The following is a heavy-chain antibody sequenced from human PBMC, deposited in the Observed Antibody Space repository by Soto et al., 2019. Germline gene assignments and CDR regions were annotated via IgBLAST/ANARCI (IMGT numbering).Heavy chain of an antibody. CDR2: INRDANYI. CDR3: ARDVPNNWFDS. D-gene: IGHD3-10*02. Sequence: EVQLVESGGGLVQPGGSLRLSCEASRGAFGDYWMHWVRQAPGKGLVWVSRINRDANYIIYADSVKGRFTASRDNAKNMVFLQMNSLKVEDTAVYYCARDVPNNWFDSWGQGTLVTVSS. CDR1: RGAFGDYW. V-gene: IGHV3-74*01. J-gene: IGHJ5*01.